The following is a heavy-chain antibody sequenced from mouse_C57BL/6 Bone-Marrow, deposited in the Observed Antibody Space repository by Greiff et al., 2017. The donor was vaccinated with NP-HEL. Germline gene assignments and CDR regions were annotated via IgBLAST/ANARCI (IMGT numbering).Heavy chain of an antibody. CDR1: GFTFSSYG. V-gene: IGHV5-6*01. J-gene: IGHJ2*01. D-gene: IGHD2-1*01. Sequence: EVKLVESGGDLVKPGGSLKLSCAASGFTFSSYGMSWVRQTPDKRLEWVATISSGGSYTYYPDSVKGRFTISRDNAKNTLYLQMSSMKSEDTAMYYCARHDGNYDYWGQGTTLTVT. CDR2: ISSGGSYT. CDR3: ARHDGNYDY.